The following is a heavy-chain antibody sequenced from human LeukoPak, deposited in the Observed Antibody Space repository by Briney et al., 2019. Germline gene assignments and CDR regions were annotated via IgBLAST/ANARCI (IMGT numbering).Heavy chain of an antibody. CDR1: GSTFVIDT. Sequence: VASVKVSCKTSGSTFVIDTISCVRHAPGQGLEWRGRISPILGLRNFAQKFQGRVTFTADKSTSTAYMELSSLRSEDTAVYYCAREFEGYDDYSDSYYGMDVWGQGTTVTVSS. V-gene: IGHV1-69*04. D-gene: IGHD4-17*01. CDR2: ISPILGLR. CDR3: AREFEGYDDYSDSYYGMDV. J-gene: IGHJ6*02.